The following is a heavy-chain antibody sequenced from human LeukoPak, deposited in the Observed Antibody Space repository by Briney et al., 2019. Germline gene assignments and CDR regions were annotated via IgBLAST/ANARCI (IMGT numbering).Heavy chain of an antibody. CDR3: AREGVAAAGPEYWYYGMDV. D-gene: IGHD6-13*01. CDR1: GGTFSSYA. Sequence: SSVKVSCKASGGTFSSYAISWVRQAPGQGLEWMGGIIPIFGTANYAQKFQGRVTITADKSTSTAYMELSSLRSEDTAVYYCAREGVAAAGPEYWYYGMDVWGKGTTVTVSS. CDR2: IIPIFGTA. J-gene: IGHJ6*04. V-gene: IGHV1-69*06.